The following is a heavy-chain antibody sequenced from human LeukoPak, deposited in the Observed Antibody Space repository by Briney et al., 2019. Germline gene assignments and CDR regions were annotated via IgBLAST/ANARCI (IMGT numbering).Heavy chain of an antibody. D-gene: IGHD3-9*01. CDR3: AKDLEVYDILTGCYDY. J-gene: IGHJ4*02. CDR1: GFTFSSYG. Sequence: GRSLRLSCAASGFTFSSYGMHWVRQAPGKGLEWVAVISYDGSNKYYADSVKGRFTISRDNSKNTLYLQMNSLRAEDTAVYYCAKDLEVYDILTGCYDYWGQGTLVTVSS. CDR2: ISYDGSNK. V-gene: IGHV3-30*18.